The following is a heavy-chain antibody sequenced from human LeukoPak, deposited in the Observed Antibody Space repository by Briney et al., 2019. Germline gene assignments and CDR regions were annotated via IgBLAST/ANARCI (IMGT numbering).Heavy chain of an antibody. J-gene: IGHJ4*02. CDR3: ARSVVVAAATRGSDY. V-gene: IGHV3-21*01. CDR2: ISSSSSYI. D-gene: IGHD2-15*01. CDR1: GFTFSSCS. Sequence: PGGSLRLSCAASGFTFSSCSMNWVRQAPGKGLEWVSSISSSSSYIYYADSVKGRFTISRDNAKNSLYLQMNSLRAEDTAVYYCARSVVVAAATRGSDYWGQGTLVTVSS.